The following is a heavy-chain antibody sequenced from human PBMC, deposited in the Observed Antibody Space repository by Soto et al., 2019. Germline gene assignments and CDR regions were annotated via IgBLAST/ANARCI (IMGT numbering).Heavy chain of an antibody. D-gene: IGHD3-22*01. J-gene: IGHJ4*02. CDR2: INHSGST. CDR3: ARLGGYVSVGYYYLWDS. Sequence: KTSETLSLTCRVSDGSMNSDSSYWGRIRQPPGKGLEWIGVINHSGSTYHNLSLKGRVTMSVDASRNQFSLKLTSMTAADTAVYYCARLGGYVSVGYYYLWDSWGQGTLVTVSS. V-gene: IGHV4-39*01. CDR1: DGSMNSDSSY.